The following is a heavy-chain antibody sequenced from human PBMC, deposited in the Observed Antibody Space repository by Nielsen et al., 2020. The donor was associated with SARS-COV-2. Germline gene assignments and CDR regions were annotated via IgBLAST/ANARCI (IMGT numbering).Heavy chain of an antibody. Sequence: SVKVSCKASGYTFTTYGFSWVRQAPGQGLEWMGGIIPIFGTANYAQKFQGRVTITADESTSTAYMELSSLRSEDTAVYYCATTGFLGDTSYGGYWGQGTLVTVSS. V-gene: IGHV1-69*13. CDR3: ATTGFLGDTSYGGY. CDR1: GYTFTTYG. CDR2: IIPIFGTA. J-gene: IGHJ4*02. D-gene: IGHD3-10*01.